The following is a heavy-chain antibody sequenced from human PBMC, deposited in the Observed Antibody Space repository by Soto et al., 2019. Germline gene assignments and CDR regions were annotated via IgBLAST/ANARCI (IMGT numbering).Heavy chain of an antibody. D-gene: IGHD3-10*01. Sequence: PSETVSLTCTVSGDSVRNQYWSWIRRPPGRGLEWIGYIYRSGSTKYNPSLKSRLTISADTSKNQFSLKLSSVTAADTAVYYCARHGYYYGSGIKVYAFDIWGQRTMVTVSS. J-gene: IGHJ3*02. CDR1: GDSVRNQY. CDR2: IYRSGST. CDR3: ARHGYYYGSGIKVYAFDI. V-gene: IGHV4-4*09.